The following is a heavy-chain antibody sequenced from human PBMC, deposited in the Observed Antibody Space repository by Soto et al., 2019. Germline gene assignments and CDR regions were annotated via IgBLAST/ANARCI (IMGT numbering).Heavy chain of an antibody. V-gene: IGHV3-23*01. CDR2: ISEGGGST. D-gene: IGHD3-3*01. CDR3: ARGAYFDLWSMDV. Sequence: GGSLRLSCAASGFTFSNYAMSWVRQAPGKGLEWVSAISEGGGSTYYADSGKGRFTISRDNSKNTLYLQMNSLRAEDTAVYYCARGAYFDLWSMDVWGQGTTVTVS. CDR1: GFTFSNYA. J-gene: IGHJ6*02.